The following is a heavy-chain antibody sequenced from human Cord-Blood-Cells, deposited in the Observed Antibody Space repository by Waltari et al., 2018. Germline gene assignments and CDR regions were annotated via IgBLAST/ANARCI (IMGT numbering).Heavy chain of an antibody. CDR2: ISYDGSNK. CDR3: ARGGGAGRFDY. J-gene: IGHJ4*02. Sequence: QVQLVESGGGVVQPGRSLRLSCAASGFTFSSYAMHWVRQAPGKGLGWVAVISYDGSNKYYADSVKGRFTISRDNSKNTLYLQMNSLRAEDTAVYYCARGGGAGRFDYWGQGTLVTVSS. D-gene: IGHD6-19*01. CDR1: GFTFSSYA. V-gene: IGHV3-30-3*01.